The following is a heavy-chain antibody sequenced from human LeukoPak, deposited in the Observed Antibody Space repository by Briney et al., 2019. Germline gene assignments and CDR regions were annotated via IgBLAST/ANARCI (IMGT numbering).Heavy chain of an antibody. Sequence: SVKVSCTASGGTFSSYAISWVRQAPGQGLEWMGGIIPIFGTANYAQKFQGRVTITADESTSTACMELSSLRSEDTAVYYCARGPYYYDSSGYYPLDYWGQGTLSPSPQ. CDR3: ARGPYYYDSSGYYPLDY. V-gene: IGHV1-69*13. CDR1: GGTFSSYA. CDR2: IIPIFGTA. J-gene: IGHJ4*02. D-gene: IGHD3-22*01.